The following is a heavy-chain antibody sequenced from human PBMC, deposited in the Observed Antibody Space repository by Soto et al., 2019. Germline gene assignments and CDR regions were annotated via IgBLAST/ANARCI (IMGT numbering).Heavy chain of an antibody. Sequence: PSETLSLTCAVYGGSFSGYYWSWIRQPPGKGLEWIGEINHSGSTIYTPSLNRRVTISVDTSKKQFSLKLSSVTAADTAVYYCARGPGYCSGGSCSLDFWGQGTLVTVSS. D-gene: IGHD2-15*01. CDR2: INHSGST. CDR3: ARGPGYCSGGSCSLDF. J-gene: IGHJ4*02. CDR1: GGSFSGYY. V-gene: IGHV4-34*01.